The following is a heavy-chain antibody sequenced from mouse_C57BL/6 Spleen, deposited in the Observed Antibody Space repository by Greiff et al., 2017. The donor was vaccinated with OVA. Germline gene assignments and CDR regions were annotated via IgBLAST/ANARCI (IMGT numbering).Heavy chain of an antibody. D-gene: IGHD2-4*01. Sequence: EVQGVESGGGLVQPGGSLKLSCAASGFTSSDYYMYWVRQTPEKRLEWVAYISNGGGSTYYPDTVKGRFTISRDNAKNTLYLQMSRLKSEDTAMYYCAREGHYDYDQAWFAYWGQGTLVTVSA. V-gene: IGHV5-12*01. CDR2: ISNGGGST. CDR3: AREGHYDYDQAWFAY. J-gene: IGHJ3*01. CDR1: GFTSSDYY.